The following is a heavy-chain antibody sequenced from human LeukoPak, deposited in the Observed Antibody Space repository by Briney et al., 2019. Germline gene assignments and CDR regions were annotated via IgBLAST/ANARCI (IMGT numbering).Heavy chain of an antibody. Sequence: PGGSLRLSCAASGFTFSGYARHWVRQAPGKGLEWVAVISYDGSNEYYADSVKGRFTISRDNSKNTLYLQMNSLSVEDTAVYYCARVGYYASGPFSYFDYWGQGTLVTVSS. CDR3: ARVGYYASGPFSYFDY. D-gene: IGHD3-10*01. J-gene: IGHJ4*02. V-gene: IGHV3-30-3*01. CDR1: GFTFSGYA. CDR2: ISYDGSNE.